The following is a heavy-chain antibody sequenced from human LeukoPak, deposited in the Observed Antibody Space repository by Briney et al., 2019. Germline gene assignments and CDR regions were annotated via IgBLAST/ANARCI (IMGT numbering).Heavy chain of an antibody. CDR1: GFTFSSYS. J-gene: IGHJ5*02. CDR2: ISSSSSTI. V-gene: IGHV3-48*01. D-gene: IGHD1-26*01. Sequence: GGSLRLSCAASGFTFSSYSMNWVRQAPGKGLEWVSYISSSSSTIYYADSVKGRFTISRDNAKNSLYLQMNSLKTEDTAIYYCSTASWAVFRSWGQGTLVTVSS. CDR3: STASWAVFRS.